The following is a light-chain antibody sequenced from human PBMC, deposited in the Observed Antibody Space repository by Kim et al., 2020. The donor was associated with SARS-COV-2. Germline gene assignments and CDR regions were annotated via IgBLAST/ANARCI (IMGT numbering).Light chain of an antibody. CDR1: QDISSW. Sequence: DIQMTQSPSSVSASVGDRVTITCRASQDISSWLAWYQQRPGKATKLLIFAASILQSGVPSRCSGSGSGTDFTLTISSLQPEDFATYYCQQANNFPITFGQGTRLEIK. CDR3: QQANNFPIT. CDR2: AAS. V-gene: IGKV1D-12*01. J-gene: IGKJ5*01.